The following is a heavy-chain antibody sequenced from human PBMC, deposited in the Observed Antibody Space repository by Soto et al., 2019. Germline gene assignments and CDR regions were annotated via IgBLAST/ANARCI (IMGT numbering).Heavy chain of an antibody. V-gene: IGHV4-38-2*02. Sequence: SETLSLTCTVSGGSISSYYWGWIRQPPGKGLEWIGSIYHSGSTYYNPSLKSRVTISVDTSKNQFSLKLSSVTAADTAVYYCARGIPLDSSGYHYFDYWGQGTLVTVSS. D-gene: IGHD3-22*01. CDR1: GGSISSYY. CDR3: ARGIPLDSSGYHYFDY. J-gene: IGHJ4*02. CDR2: IYHSGST.